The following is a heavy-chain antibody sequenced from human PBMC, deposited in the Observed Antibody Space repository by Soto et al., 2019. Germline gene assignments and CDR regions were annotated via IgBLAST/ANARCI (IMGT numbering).Heavy chain of an antibody. CDR1: GFTFSSFA. D-gene: IGHD7-27*01. V-gene: IGHV3-23*01. J-gene: IGHJ4*02. CDR2: ISGSGGNT. CDR3: TKEWGRPLDY. Sequence: PGGSLRRSCAASGFTFSSFAMSWVRQAPGKGLEWVSAISGSGGNTYYADSVTGRFTISRDNSKNTLYLQMNSLRAEDTAVYYCTKEWGRPLDYWGQGTPVTVSS.